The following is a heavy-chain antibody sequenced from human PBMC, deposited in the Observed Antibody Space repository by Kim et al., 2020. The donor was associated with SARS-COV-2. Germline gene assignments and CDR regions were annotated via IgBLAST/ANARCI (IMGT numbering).Heavy chain of an antibody. D-gene: IGHD3-10*01. Sequence: ATAYAVSVKGRFTISRDESKHTAFLQMNSLKTEDTAVYYCARLGFGQLLDYWGQGTLVTVSS. J-gene: IGHJ4*02. CDR2: AT. V-gene: IGHV3-73*01. CDR3: ARLGFGQLLDY.